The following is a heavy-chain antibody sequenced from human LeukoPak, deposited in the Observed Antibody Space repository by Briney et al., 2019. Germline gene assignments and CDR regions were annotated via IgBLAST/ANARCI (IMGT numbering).Heavy chain of an antibody. V-gene: IGHV1-69*02. Sequence: SVKVSCKASGGTFISYTISWVRQAPGQGLEWMGRIIPILGIANYAQKFQGRVTITADKSTSTAYMELSSLRSEDTAVYYCARGVPAAYYFDYWGQGTLVPVSS. D-gene: IGHD2-2*01. CDR3: ARGVPAAYYFDY. CDR2: IIPILGIA. J-gene: IGHJ4*02. CDR1: GGTFISYT.